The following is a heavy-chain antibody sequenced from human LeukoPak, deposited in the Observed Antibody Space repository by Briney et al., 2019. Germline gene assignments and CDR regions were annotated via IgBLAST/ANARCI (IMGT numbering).Heavy chain of an antibody. CDR1: GYTFSRYC. D-gene: IGHD3-16*01. J-gene: IGHJ4*02. Sequence: GGSLRLSCAASGYTFSRYCMHWVRQAPGKGLVWVSGINEDGSTTSYAESVRGRFTISRDNSKNTVYLQMTSLLAEYPAVDYGTTDTLGASDSWGQGTLVTASS. CDR3: TTDTLGASDS. V-gene: IGHV3-74*01. CDR2: INEDGSTT.